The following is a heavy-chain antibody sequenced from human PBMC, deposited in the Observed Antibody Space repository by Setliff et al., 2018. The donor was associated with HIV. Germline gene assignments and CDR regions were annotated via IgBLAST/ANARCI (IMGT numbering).Heavy chain of an antibody. CDR3: ARVDHYYDMGSILSDWFCDV. CDR2: VIPIVGST. Sequence: SVKVSCKASGGTFRKYSNNWVRQAPGQGLEWMGGVIPIVGSTTFAQKFQGRVTITADESKDTVEMELSSLTSEDTAVYYCARVDHYYDMGSILSDWFCDVCDRGTLVT. V-gene: IGHV1-69*13. J-gene: IGHJ2*01. CDR1: GGTFRKYS. D-gene: IGHD3-22*01.